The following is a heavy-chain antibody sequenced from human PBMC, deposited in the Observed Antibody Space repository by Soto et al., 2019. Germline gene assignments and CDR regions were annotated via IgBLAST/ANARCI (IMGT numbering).Heavy chain of an antibody. Sequence: EVQVVESGGGLVQPGGSLRLSCAASEFTVTSNYMSWVRQAPGKGLEWVSVIYSGGSTYYADFVKGRFTISRDNSKNTVYLQMNSLRAEDTAVYYCARATYCTGGNCLLDYWGQGTLVTVSS. D-gene: IGHD2-15*01. J-gene: IGHJ4*02. V-gene: IGHV3-53*04. CDR1: EFTVTSNY. CDR2: IYSGGST. CDR3: ARATYCTGGNCLLDY.